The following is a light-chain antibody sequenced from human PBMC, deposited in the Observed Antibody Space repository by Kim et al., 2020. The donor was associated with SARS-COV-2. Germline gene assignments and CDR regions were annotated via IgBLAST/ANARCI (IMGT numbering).Light chain of an antibody. CDR3: QQYGSSWR. Sequence: LSPGESTPPLFRASQSVSSSNLAWYPQKPRQAPRLRMYCASRRAVGFPDRFSGSGSGTDFTLTIRRLEPEDFAVYYCQQYGSSWRFGQGTKVDIK. CDR2: CAS. CDR1: QSVSSSN. V-gene: IGKV3-20*01. J-gene: IGKJ1*01.